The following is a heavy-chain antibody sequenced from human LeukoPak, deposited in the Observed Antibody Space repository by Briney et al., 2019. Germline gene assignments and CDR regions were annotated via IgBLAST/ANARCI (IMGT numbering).Heavy chain of an antibody. J-gene: IGHJ6*02. CDR1: GFTFSSCE. CDR2: ISSSGRTI. V-gene: IGHV3-48*03. Sequence: GGSLRLSCAASGFTFSSCEMNWVRQPPGKGLEWVSYISSSGRTIYYADSVKGRFTISRDNAKNSLYLQMNSLRAEDTAVYYCARANYGMDVWGQGTTVTVSS. CDR3: ARANYGMDV.